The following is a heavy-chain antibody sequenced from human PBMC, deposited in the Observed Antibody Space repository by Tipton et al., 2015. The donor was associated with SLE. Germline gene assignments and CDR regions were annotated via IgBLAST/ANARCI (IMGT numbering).Heavy chain of an antibody. D-gene: IGHD6-19*01. CDR2: VYTSGTT. J-gene: IGHJ4*02. V-gene: IGHV4-61*02. Sequence: TLSLTCTVSGGPMTSGDYYWSWIRQPAGKGLEWVGRVYTSGTTHDNPSLKSRVTISLDKSKNQFSLKLNAVTAADTAVYYCARTTSGWSLRAMGFDYRGQGTLVTVSS. CDR3: ARTTSGWSLRAMGFDY. CDR1: GGPMTSGDYY.